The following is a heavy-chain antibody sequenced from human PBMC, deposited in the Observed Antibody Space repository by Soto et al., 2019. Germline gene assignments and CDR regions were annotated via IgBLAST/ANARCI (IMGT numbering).Heavy chain of an antibody. D-gene: IGHD2-8*01. CDR1: GFTFDDYA. CDR2: ISWNSGSI. CDR3: AKDMVYSTAIYYYYYMDV. J-gene: IGHJ6*03. Sequence: DVQLVESGGGLVQPGRSLRLSCAASGFTFDDYAMHWVRQAPGKGLEWVSGISWNSGSIGYADSVKGRFTISRDNAKNSLYLQMNSLRAEDTALYYCAKDMVYSTAIYYYYYMDVWGKGTTVTVSS. V-gene: IGHV3-9*01.